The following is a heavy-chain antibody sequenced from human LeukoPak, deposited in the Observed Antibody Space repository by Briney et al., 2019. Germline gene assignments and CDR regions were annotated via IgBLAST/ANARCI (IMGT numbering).Heavy chain of an antibody. J-gene: IGHJ4*02. CDR2: ISGSGGST. Sequence: GGSLRLSXAASGFSFSSYVMSWIRQAPGKGLEWVSAISGSGGSTYYADSVKGRFTISRDKSKNRLYLQMNSLRAEDTAVYYCAKDPSIPDSGRYYPHYFDYWGQGTLVTVSS. CDR1: GFSFSSYV. V-gene: IGHV3-23*01. CDR3: AKDPSIPDSGRYYPHYFDY. D-gene: IGHD3-10*01.